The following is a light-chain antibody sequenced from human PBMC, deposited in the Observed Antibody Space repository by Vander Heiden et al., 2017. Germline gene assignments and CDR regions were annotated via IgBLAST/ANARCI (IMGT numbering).Light chain of an antibody. Sequence: DIQLTQSPSFLSASVGGGVTITCRASQGISSHLAWYQQKPGKAPNLLVYAASTLQSGVPSRFSGSAAGTEFTLTISSLQPEDFATYYCQQFNSFPLTFGGGTKVEIK. CDR2: AAS. J-gene: IGKJ4*02. CDR3: QQFNSFPLT. V-gene: IGKV1-9*01. CDR1: QGISSH.